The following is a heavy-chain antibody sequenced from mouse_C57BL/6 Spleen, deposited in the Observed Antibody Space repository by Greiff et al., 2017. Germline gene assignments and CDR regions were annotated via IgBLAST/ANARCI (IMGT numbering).Heavy chain of an antibody. V-gene: IGHV3-6*01. J-gene: IGHJ2*01. D-gene: IGHD1-1*01. CDR3: ARRDYGSIYYFDY. CDR1: GYSITSGYY. Sequence: ESGPGLVKPSQSLSLTCSVTGYSITSGYYWNWIRQFPGNKLEWMGYISYDGSNNYNPSLKNRISITRDTSKNQFFLKLNSVTTEDTATYYCARRDYGSIYYFDYWGQGTTLTVSS. CDR2: ISYDGSN.